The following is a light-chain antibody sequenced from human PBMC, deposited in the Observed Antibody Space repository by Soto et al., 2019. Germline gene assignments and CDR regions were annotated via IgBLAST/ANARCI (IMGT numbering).Light chain of an antibody. CDR1: QSISSW. CDR3: QQDNSYSRYT. V-gene: IGKV1-5*01. CDR2: DAS. J-gene: IGKJ2*01. Sequence: DIQMTQSPSTLSASVGDRVTITCRASQSISSWLAWYQQKPGKAPKLLIYDASSLESGVPSRFSGSGSGTEFTLTISSLQPDDFATYSCQQDNSYSRYTFGQGTKLEIK.